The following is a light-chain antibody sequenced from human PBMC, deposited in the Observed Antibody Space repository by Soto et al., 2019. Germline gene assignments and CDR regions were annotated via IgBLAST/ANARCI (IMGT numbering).Light chain of an antibody. CDR1: QSISDT. Sequence: EIVLTQSPATLSVSPGGRATLSCRASQSISDTLAWYQQKPGQAPRLLIHGASTRATGFPARFSGSGSGTEFTLTISSLQSEDFAVYYCQQYNGWPITFGQGTRLEI. J-gene: IGKJ5*01. CDR2: GAS. CDR3: QQYNGWPIT. V-gene: IGKV3-15*01.